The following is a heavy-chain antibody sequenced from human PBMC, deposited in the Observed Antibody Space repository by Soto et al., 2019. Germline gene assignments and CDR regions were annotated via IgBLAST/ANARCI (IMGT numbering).Heavy chain of an antibody. Sequence: VGSLRLSCAASGFTFSSYWMSWVRQAPGKGLEWVANIKQDGSEKYYVDSVKGRFTISRDNAKNSLYLQMNSLRAEDTAVYYCARDLSSSSWYGRNYYYYYGMDVWGQGTTVTVSS. CDR3: ARDLSSSSWYGRNYYYYYGMDV. D-gene: IGHD6-13*01. J-gene: IGHJ6*02. CDR1: GFTFSSYW. CDR2: IKQDGSEK. V-gene: IGHV3-7*01.